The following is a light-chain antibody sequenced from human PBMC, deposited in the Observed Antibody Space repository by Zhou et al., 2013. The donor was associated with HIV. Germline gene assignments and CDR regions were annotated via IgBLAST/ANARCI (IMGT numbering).Light chain of an antibody. CDR1: QSVTTDLATD. CDR2: GSS. CDR3: QQDDTSPYT. Sequence: EITVTQSPATLSASPGERATLSCWTSQSVTTDLATDLAWYQQKAGQAPRLLIYGSSTRATGVPARFSGSGSGTDFTLTITRLEPEDSAVYYCQQDDTSPYTFGLGDQARDQ. J-gene: IGKJ2*01. V-gene: IGKV3-20*01.